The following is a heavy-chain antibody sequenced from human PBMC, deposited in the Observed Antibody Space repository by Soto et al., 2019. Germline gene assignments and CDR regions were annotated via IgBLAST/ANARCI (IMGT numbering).Heavy chain of an antibody. J-gene: IGHJ4*02. CDR1: GGTFSSYA. CDR3: AAIKYNWNFDY. CDR2: IIPIFGTV. D-gene: IGHD1-20*01. Sequence: GASVKVSCKASGGTFSSYAMSWVRQAPGQGLEWMGGIIPIFGTVNYAQKFQGRVTITADESTSTAYMELSSLRSEDTAVYYCAAIKYNWNFDYWGQGTLVTVSS. V-gene: IGHV1-69*13.